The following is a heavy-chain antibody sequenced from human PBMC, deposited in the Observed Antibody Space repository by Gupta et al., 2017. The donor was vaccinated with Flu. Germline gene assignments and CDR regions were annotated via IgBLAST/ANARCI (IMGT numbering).Heavy chain of an antibody. CDR3: ARITVTPYGDYYSGMEV. J-gene: IGHJ6*02. V-gene: IGHV1-69*01. CDR1: GDAFRSYA. CDR2: IVPIFGTS. D-gene: IGHD4-17*01. Sequence: QVQLVESGAERKPPGSPVKVAFKASGDAFRSYAGTWVPQAPGQGLVWMGGIVPIFGTSNDAPNYQGRVKIRADESTSTAYMELSSMRTEDTAVYYCARITVTPYGDYYSGMEVWGLGNTVTVSS.